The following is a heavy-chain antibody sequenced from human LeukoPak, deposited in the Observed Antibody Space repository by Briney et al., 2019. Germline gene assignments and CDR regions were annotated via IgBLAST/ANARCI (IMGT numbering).Heavy chain of an antibody. D-gene: IGHD3-9*01. J-gene: IGHJ4*02. CDR3: ASGPRYFDWLSSDY. V-gene: IGHV1-18*01. Sequence: ASVKVSCKASGYTFTSYGISWVRQAPGQGLEWMGWISAYNGSTNYAQKLQGRVTMTTDTSTSTAYMELRSLRSDDTAVYYCASGPRYFDWLSSDYWGQGTLVTVSS. CDR2: ISAYNGST. CDR1: GYTFTSYG.